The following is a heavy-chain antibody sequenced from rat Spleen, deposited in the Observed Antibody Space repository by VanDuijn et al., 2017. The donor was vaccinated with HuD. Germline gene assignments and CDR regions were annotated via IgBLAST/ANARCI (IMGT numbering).Heavy chain of an antibody. D-gene: IGHD1-12*03. CDR2: ITHSGGGT. Sequence: EVQLVESGGGLVQPGRSMKLSCAASGFTFSNYDMAWVRQAPPKGLEWVASITHSGGGTYYPDSVKGRFTVSRDNSQNTLYLQMNSLRSEDTATYYCTRVNYGYPNLYFDYWGQGVMVTVSS. J-gene: IGHJ2*01. V-gene: IGHV5-27*01. CDR1: GFTFSNYD. CDR3: TRVNYGYPNLYFDY.